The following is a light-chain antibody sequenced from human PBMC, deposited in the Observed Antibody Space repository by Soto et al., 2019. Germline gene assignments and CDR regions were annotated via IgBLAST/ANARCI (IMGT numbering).Light chain of an antibody. CDR1: SSDVGSYNL. J-gene: IGLJ3*02. CDR3: CSYAGSSTHVV. CDR2: EGS. V-gene: IGLV2-23*01. Sequence: QPVLTQPASVSGSPGQSITISCTGTSSDVGSYNLVSWYQQHPGKAPKLIIYEGSKRPSGVSDRFSGSKSGNTASLTISGLQAEDEADYYCCSYAGSSTHVVFGGGTKVTVL.